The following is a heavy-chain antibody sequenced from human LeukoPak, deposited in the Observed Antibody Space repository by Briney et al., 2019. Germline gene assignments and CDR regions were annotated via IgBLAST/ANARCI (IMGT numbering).Heavy chain of an antibody. CDR3: ARGGSMLPYYYYYYMDV. J-gene: IGHJ6*03. D-gene: IGHD2-8*01. CDR2: IIPILGIA. CDR1: GGTFSSYT. V-gene: IGHV1-69*02. Sequence: SVKVSCKASGGTFSSYTFSWVRQAPGQGLEWMGRIIPILGIANYAQKFQGRVTITADKSTSTAYMELSSLRSEDTAVYYCARGGSMLPYYYYYYMDVWGKGTTVTVSS.